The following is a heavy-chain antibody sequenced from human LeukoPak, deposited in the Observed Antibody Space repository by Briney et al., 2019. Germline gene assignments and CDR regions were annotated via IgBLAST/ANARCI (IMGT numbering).Heavy chain of an antibody. CDR1: GYTFTGYY. J-gene: IGHJ4*02. D-gene: IGHD1-26*01. CDR3: ARVISGSYRIDY. CDR2: INPNSGGT. V-gene: IGHV1-2*02. Sequence: ASVKVSCKASGYTFTGYYMHWVRQAPGQGLEWMGWINPNSGGTNYAQKFQGRVTMTRDTSISTAYMELSGLRSDDTAVYYCARVISGSYRIDYWGQGTLVTVSS.